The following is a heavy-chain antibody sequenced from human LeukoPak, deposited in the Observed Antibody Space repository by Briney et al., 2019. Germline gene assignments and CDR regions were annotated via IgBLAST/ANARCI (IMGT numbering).Heavy chain of an antibody. D-gene: IGHD7-27*01. CDR3: ARDDEPLTGERADWFDP. CDR1: GFTFSDYY. V-gene: IGHV3-11*01. CDR2: ISSSGSTI. Sequence: GGSLRLSCATSGFTFSDYYMSWIRQAPGKGLEWVSYISSSGSTIYYADSVKGRFTISRDNAKNSLYLQMNSLRAEDTAVYYCARDDEPLTGERADWFDPWGQGTLVTVSS. J-gene: IGHJ5*02.